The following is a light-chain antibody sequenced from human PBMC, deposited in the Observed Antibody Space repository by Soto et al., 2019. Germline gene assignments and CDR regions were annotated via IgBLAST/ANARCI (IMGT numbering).Light chain of an antibody. CDR2: GAS. CDR1: QSVSSN. V-gene: IGKV3-15*01. Sequence: EIVMTQSPATLSVSPWERATLSCRASQSVSSNLAWYQQKPGQAPRLLIYGASTRATGIPARFSGSGSGTEFTLTINSLQSEDFAIYYCQHYNKWPPWTFGQGTKVDIK. J-gene: IGKJ1*01. CDR3: QHYNKWPPWT.